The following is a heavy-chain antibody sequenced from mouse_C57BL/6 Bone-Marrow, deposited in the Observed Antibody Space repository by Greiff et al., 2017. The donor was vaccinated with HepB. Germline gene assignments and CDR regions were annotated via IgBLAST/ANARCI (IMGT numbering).Heavy chain of an antibody. V-gene: IGHV1-72*01. J-gene: IGHJ3*01. CDR3: ARSGGLRPQFAY. Sequence: QVQLKQPGAELVKPGASVKLSCKASGYTFTSYWMHWVKQRPGRGLEWIGRIDPNSGGTKYNEKFKSKATLTVDKPSSTAYMQLSSLTSEDSAVYYCARSGGLRPQFAYWGQGTLVTVSA. CDR1: GYTFTSYW. CDR2: IDPNSGGT. D-gene: IGHD2-4*01.